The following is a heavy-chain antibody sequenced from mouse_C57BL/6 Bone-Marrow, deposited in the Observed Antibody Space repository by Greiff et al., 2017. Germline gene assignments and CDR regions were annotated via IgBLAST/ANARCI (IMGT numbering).Heavy chain of an antibody. J-gene: IGHJ3*01. V-gene: IGHV5-17*01. CDR3: ARGRALDD. CDR1: GFTFSDYG. D-gene: IGHD3-3*01. CDR2: ISSGSSTI. Sequence: EVKLMASGGGLVKPGGSLKLSCAASGFTFSDYGMHWVRQAPEKGLEWVAYISSGSSTIYYADTVKGRFTISRDNAKNTLFLQMTSLRSEDTAMDYCARGRALDDWGQGTMVKVSA.